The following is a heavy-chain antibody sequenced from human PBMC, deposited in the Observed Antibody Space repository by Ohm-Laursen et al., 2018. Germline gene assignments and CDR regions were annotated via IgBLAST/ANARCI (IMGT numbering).Heavy chain of an antibody. J-gene: IGHJ4*02. CDR3: ARVAVAAHFDY. V-gene: IGHV4-39*07. CDR1: GGSISSGAYY. D-gene: IGHD2-15*01. Sequence: GTLSLTCSVSGGSISSGAYYWTWIRQPPGKGLEWIGEINHGGSANYNPSLKSRVTISVDTSKDQFSLKLTSVTAADTAVYYCARVAVAAHFDYWGQGTLVTVSS. CDR2: INHGGSA.